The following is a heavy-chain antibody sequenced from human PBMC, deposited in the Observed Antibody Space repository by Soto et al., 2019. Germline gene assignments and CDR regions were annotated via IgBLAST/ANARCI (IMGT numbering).Heavy chain of an antibody. J-gene: IGHJ6*02. CDR3: ARTDRDLYGLDV. CDR2: ISAAGDP. CDR1: GFTFRNYD. V-gene: IGHV3-13*05. Sequence: EVQLVESGGGLVQPGGSLRLSCEASGFTFRNYDMHWVRQGTGKGLEWVSGISAAGDPDYADSVEGRFTISSDNAQNSFFLQMNSLSVGDAAVYYCARTDRDLYGLDVWGQGTTVIVSS.